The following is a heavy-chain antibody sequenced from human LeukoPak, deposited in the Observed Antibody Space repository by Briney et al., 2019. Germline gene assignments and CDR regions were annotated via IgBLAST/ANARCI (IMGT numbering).Heavy chain of an antibody. D-gene: IGHD5-12*01. CDR2: ISGSGGST. CDR1: GFTFSSYA. J-gene: IGHJ4*02. V-gene: IGHV3-23*01. Sequence: GGTLRLSCAASGFTFSSYAMSWVRQAPGKGLEWVSAISGSGGSTYYADSVKGRFTISRDNSKTTLYLQMNSLRAEDTAVYYCAKAEFRLRGGLIYWGQGTLVTVSS. CDR3: AKAEFRLRGGLIY.